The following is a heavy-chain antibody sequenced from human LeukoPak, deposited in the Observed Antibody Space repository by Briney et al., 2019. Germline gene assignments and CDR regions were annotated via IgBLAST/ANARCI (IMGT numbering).Heavy chain of an antibody. J-gene: IGHJ4*02. CDR3: ARGNGYHYY. V-gene: IGHV4-39*07. D-gene: IGHD5-24*01. CDR1: GDSVTTGGYY. CDR2: VNFGGRRT. Sequence: PSETLSLICTVSGDSVTTGGYYWGWLRQPPGKGPELIASVNFGGRRTFYNPSLTGRVIIAVDTSKNQFSLSLNSVTAADTAVYYCARGNGYHYYWGQGTLVTVSS.